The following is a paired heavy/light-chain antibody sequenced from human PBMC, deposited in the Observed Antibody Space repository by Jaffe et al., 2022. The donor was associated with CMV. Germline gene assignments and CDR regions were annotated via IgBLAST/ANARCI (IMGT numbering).Light chain of an antibody. CDR1: NIGSKS. CDR2: YDG. Sequence: SYVLTQPPSVSAAPGKTASITCGGYNIGSKSVHWYQQKPGQAPLLVIFYDGDRPSGIPERFSGSNSGNTATLTVSRVEAGDEADYYCQVWDGSSDHVVFGGGTKLTVL. J-gene: IGLJ3*02. V-gene: IGLV3-21*04. CDR3: QVWDGSSDHVV.
Heavy chain of an antibody. V-gene: IGHV3-66*01. CDR1: GTTVSINY. Sequence: ELQLVESGGGLVQPGGSLRLSCAVSGTTVSINYINWVRQAPGKGLEWVSVIYGGATTYYADSVKGRFSISTDSAKNTLYLQMDSLRAEDTAVYYCARAGASSAGPLDYWGQGTLVTVSS. J-gene: IGHJ4*02. D-gene: IGHD6-25*01. CDR3: ARAGASSAGPLDY. CDR2: IYGGATT.